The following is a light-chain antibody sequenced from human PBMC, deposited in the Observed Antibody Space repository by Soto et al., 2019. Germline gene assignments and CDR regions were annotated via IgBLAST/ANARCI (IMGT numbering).Light chain of an antibody. CDR3: QQCANWPPKWT. CDR1: QSVSSSY. V-gene: IGKV3-20*01. Sequence: ENGLTQSPCTLSLSPGERATPSYRASQSVSSSYLAWYQQKPGQAPRLLIYGASSRATGIPDRFSGSGSGTDFTLTISSLEPEDFAVYYCQQCANWPPKWTFGQGTKVDVK. J-gene: IGKJ1*01. CDR2: GAS.